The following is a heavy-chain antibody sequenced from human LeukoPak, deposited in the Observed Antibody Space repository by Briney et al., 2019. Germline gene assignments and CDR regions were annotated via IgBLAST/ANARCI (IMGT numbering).Heavy chain of an antibody. V-gene: IGHV3-30*02. J-gene: IGHJ4*02. Sequence: GGSLRLSCAASGFTFSTYGMHWVRQAPGKGLEWVAFIHYDGSNKYYADSVKGRFTMSRDNSKNTLYLQMNSLRAEDTAVYYCAKARDNYDILTGYFSGPRYYFDYWGQGSLVTVSS. CDR2: IHYDGSNK. CDR1: GFTFSTYG. CDR3: AKARDNYDILTGYFSGPRYYFDY. D-gene: IGHD3-9*01.